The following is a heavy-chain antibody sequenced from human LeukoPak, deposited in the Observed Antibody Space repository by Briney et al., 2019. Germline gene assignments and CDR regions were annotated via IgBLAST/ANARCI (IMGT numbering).Heavy chain of an antibody. D-gene: IGHD1-26*01. CDR3: ARSQSQSGSYRYYFAY. CDR2: MYYTANS. Sequence: PSETLSLTCSVSGVSVGSAGYYWTWIRQPPGKGLEWIGYMYYTANSNYNSFLKSRVTMSLDPSQNEFSLRLTFVTAADTAVYYCARSQSQSGSYRYYFAYWGQGILVTVSS. CDR1: GVSVGSAGYY. J-gene: IGHJ4*02. V-gene: IGHV4-61*08.